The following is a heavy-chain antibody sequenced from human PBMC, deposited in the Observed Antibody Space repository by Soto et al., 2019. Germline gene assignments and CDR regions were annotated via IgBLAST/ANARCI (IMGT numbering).Heavy chain of an antibody. V-gene: IGHV3-74*01. D-gene: IGHD3-22*01. J-gene: IGHJ4*02. CDR2: INSDGSST. CDR3: ARSRWDYDSSGYYFDY. CDR1: GFTFSGYW. Sequence: GESLRLSCAASGFTFSGYWMHWVRQAPGKGLVWVSRINSDGSSTSYADSVKGRFTISRDNAKNTLYLQMNSLRAEDTAVYYCARSRWDYDSSGYYFDYWGQGTMVTVSS.